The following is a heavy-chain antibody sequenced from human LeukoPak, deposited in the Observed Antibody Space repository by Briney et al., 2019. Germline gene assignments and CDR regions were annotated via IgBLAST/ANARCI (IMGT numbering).Heavy chain of an antibody. CDR3: AKDRRRTTAAALDY. CDR2: ISYDGSNK. J-gene: IGHJ4*02. D-gene: IGHD1-7*01. V-gene: IGHV3-30*18. CDR1: GFTFSNYG. Sequence: PGRSLRLSCAASGFTFSNYGMHWVRQAPGKGLEWVAVISYDGSNKYYADSVKGRFTISRDNSKNTLYLQMNSLRAEDTAVYYCAKDRRRTTAAALDYWGQGTLVTVSS.